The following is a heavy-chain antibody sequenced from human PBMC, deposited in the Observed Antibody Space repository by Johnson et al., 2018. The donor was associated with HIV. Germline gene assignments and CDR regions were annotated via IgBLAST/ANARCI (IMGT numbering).Heavy chain of an antibody. CDR1: GFTFNSYA. D-gene: IGHD2-15*01. CDR2: TRNKANSYTT. J-gene: IGHJ3*01. V-gene: IGHV3-72*01. Sequence: VQLVESGGGLVQPGGSRRLSCAASGFTFNSYAMSWVRQGPGKGLEWVGRTRNKANSYTTEYAASVKGRFTISRDDSKNSLYLQMNSLKTEDTAVYYCARGEGIPEDKVVVFSSAGAFDVWGQGTMVTVSP. CDR3: ARGEGIPEDKVVVFSSAGAFDV.